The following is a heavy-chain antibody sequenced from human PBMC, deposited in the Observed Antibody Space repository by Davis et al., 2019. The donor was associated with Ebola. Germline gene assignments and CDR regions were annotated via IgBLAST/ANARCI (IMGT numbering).Heavy chain of an antibody. V-gene: IGHV4-61*01. CDR2: IYYSGST. CDR1: GGTVSSGSYY. CDR3: ARGGVSPPYYYYGMDV. J-gene: IGHJ6*04. D-gene: IGHD1-26*01. Sequence: MPSETLSLTCTVSGGTVSSGSYYWSWIRQPPGKGLEWIGYIYYSGSTNYNPSLKSRVTISVDTSKNQFSLKLSSVTAADTAVYYCARGGVSPPYYYYGMDVWGKGTTVTVSS.